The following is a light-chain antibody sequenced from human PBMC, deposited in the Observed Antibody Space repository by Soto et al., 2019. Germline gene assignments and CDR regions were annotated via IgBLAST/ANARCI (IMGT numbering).Light chain of an antibody. V-gene: IGKV3-20*01. CDR3: QQYGTSPRT. J-gene: IGKJ1*01. CDR2: DTS. Sequence: ETVMTQSPGTLSVSLGERATLSCRASQSVSIHLAWYQQKPGQAPRLLIYDTSSRATGIPDRFSGSGSQTDFTLTISRLEPEDFAVYYCQQYGTSPRTFGQGTKVDIK. CDR1: QSVSIH.